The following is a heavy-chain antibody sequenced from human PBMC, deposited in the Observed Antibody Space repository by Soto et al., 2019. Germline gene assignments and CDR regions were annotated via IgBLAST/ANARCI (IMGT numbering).Heavy chain of an antibody. CDR1: GFTFSSYW. V-gene: IGHV3-74*01. CDR2: INSDGSST. CDR3: ARETELSAFDI. Sequence: GGSLRLSCAASGFTFSSYWMHWVRQAPGKGLVWVSRINSDGSSTSYADYVKGRFTISRDNAKNTLYLQMNSLRAEDTAVYYCARETELSAFDIWGQGTMVTVSS. J-gene: IGHJ3*02.